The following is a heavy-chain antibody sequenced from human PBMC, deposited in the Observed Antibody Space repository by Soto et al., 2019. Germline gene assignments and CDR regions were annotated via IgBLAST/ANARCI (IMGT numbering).Heavy chain of an antibody. CDR3: ASPAPRCSGGSCYNY. Sequence: EVQLVESGGGLVQPGGSLRLSCAASGFSFSSYSMNWVRQAPGKGLEWVAYISSSSSTIYYADSVKGRFTISRDNAKNSLYLQMNSLGDDDTAVYYCASPAPRCSGGSCYNYWGQGTLVTVSS. CDR1: GFSFSSYS. CDR2: ISSSSSTI. J-gene: IGHJ4*02. V-gene: IGHV3-48*02. D-gene: IGHD2-15*01.